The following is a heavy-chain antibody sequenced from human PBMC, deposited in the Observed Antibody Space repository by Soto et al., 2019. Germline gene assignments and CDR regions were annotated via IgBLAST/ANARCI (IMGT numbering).Heavy chain of an antibody. CDR3: TRDAARDSSARGWFDP. V-gene: IGHV3-21*01. CDR1: GFTFRSFT. D-gene: IGHD6-13*01. CDR2: ISSNSAYI. J-gene: IGHJ5*02. Sequence: GGSLRLSCAASGFTFRSFTMNWVRQAPGKGLEWVSTISSNSAYIYYTDALRGRFTISRDNAKNSLHLQMNSLRAEDTAVYYCTRDAARDSSARGWFDPWGPGTLVTVS.